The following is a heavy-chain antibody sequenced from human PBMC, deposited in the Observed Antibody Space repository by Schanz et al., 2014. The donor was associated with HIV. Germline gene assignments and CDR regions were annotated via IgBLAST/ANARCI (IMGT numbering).Heavy chain of an antibody. CDR2: ISGSSIT. J-gene: IGHJ2*01. V-gene: IGHV3-23*01. CDR1: GFTFSSLG. CDR3: ALSRPSGYGGSWYFDL. D-gene: IGHD2-15*01. Sequence: EVQLLESGGGLVQPGGSLRLSCAASGFTFSSLGMSWVRQAPGEGLEWVSGISGSSITYSADSVKGRFTISRDNSKNTLYLQMNSLRAEDTAVYYCALSRPSGYGGSWYFDLWGRGTLVAVSS.